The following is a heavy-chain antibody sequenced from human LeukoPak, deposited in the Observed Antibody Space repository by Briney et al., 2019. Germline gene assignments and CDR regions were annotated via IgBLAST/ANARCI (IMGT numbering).Heavy chain of an antibody. CDR1: GFTFSSYA. J-gene: IGHJ4*02. CDR2: ISGSGGST. D-gene: IGHD3-22*01. V-gene: IGHV3-23*01. Sequence: GGSLRLSCVASGFTFSSYAMNWVRQAPGKGLEWVSSISGSGGSTYYADSVKGRFTTSRDNSKNTLYLQMNSLTAEDTAVYYCAKSAYFYYDSSGYYHTDYWGQGTLVTVSS. CDR3: AKSAYFYYDSSGYYHTDY.